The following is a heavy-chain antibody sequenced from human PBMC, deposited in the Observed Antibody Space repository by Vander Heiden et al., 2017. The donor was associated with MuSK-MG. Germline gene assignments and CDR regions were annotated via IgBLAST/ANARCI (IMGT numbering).Heavy chain of an antibody. J-gene: IGHJ4*02. V-gene: IGHV3-33*01. CDR3: ARGSLSDFWSGYYSPFYFDY. Sequence: QVQLVESGGGVVQPGRSLSLSCAASGFTFSSYGMHWVRQAPGKGLEWVAVIWYDGSNKYYADSVKGRFTISRDNSKNTLYLQMNSLRAEDTAVYYCARGSLSDFWSGYYSPFYFDYWGQGTLVTVSS. CDR2: IWYDGSNK. D-gene: IGHD3-3*01. CDR1: GFTFSSYG.